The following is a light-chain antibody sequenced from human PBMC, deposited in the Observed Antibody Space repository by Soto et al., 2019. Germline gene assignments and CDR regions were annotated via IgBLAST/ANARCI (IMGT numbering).Light chain of an antibody. V-gene: IGKV1-39*01. J-gene: IGKJ3*01. CDR1: QTIGKY. Sequence: EIQMTQSPSSLSATVGDRVTITCRASQTIGKYLNWYQQQPGKVPKLLIYDASYLQSGDPSRFSGSESGSDFALIMSELRPDDFATYYCQKSFSIPLPFGPGKKVYI. CDR2: DAS. CDR3: QKSFSIPLP.